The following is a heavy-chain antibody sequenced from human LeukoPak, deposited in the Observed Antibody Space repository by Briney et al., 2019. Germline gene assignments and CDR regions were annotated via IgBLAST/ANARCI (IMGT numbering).Heavy chain of an antibody. J-gene: IGHJ4*02. Sequence: SETLSLTCGVSGGSVTSTNWWTWVRPPPGKGLEWIGEVHLDGRTNYNPSLKSRLTMSVDLSENHISLKLTSVTAADTAVYYCAREGGFYRPLDYSGQGTLVTVSS. CDR2: VHLDGRT. D-gene: IGHD3-3*01. V-gene: IGHV4-4*02. CDR3: AREGGFYRPLDY. CDR1: GGSVTSTNW.